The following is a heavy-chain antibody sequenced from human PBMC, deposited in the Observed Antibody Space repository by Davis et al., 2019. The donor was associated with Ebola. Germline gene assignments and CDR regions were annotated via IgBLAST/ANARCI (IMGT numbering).Heavy chain of an antibody. V-gene: IGHV3-74*01. CDR2: INSDGSST. CDR3: AKGDCSSTSCYALYYYYYMDV. D-gene: IGHD2-2*01. J-gene: IGHJ6*03. CDR1: GFTFSSYW. Sequence: PGGSLRLSCAASGFTFSSYWMHWVRQAPGKGLVWVSRINSDGSSTSYADSVKGRFTISRDNAKNTLYLQMNSLRAEDTAVYYCAKGDCSSTSCYALYYYYYMDVWGKGTTVTVSS.